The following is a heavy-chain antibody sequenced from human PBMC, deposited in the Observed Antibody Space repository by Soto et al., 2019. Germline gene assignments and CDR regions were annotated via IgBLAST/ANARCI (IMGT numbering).Heavy chain of an antibody. J-gene: IGHJ4*02. D-gene: IGHD5-12*01. CDR2: IKQDGSEK. V-gene: IGHV3-7*01. CDR1: GFAFSGYW. Sequence: EVQLVESGGDLVQPGGSLRLSCAASGFAFSGYWMSWVRQAPGKGLEGVANIKQDGSEKYYVDSVKGRFTISRDNAKNSRYLQMNSLRVEDTAVYYCARATSVDAYWGQGTLVTVSS. CDR3: ARATSVDAY.